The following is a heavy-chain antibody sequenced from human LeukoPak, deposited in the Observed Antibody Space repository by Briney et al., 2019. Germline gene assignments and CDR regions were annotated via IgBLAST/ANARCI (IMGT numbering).Heavy chain of an antibody. D-gene: IGHD2-15*01. CDR1: GSTFSSYA. J-gene: IGHJ4*02. V-gene: IGHV3-30-3*01. CDR3: ARDRSWGSYFDY. CDR2: ISYDGSNK. Sequence: GGSLRLSCAASGSTFSSYAMHWVRQAPGKGLEWVAVISYDGSNKYYADSVKGRFTISRDNSKNTLYLQMNSLRAEDTAVYYCARDRSWGSYFDYWGQGTLVTVSS.